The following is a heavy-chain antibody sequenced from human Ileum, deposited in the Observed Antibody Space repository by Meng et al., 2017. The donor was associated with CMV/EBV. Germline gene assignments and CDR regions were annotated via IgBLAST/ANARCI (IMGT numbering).Heavy chain of an antibody. D-gene: IGHD5-24*01. CDR2: ISGSGGST. V-gene: IGHV3-23*01. CDR3: AKVRVVEMAFMDV. J-gene: IGHJ6*02. Sequence: GESLKISCGASGFTFSSYAMSWVRQAPGKGLEWVSAISGSGGSTYYADSVKGRFTISRDNSKNTLYLQMNSLRAEDTAVYYCAKVRVVEMAFMDVWGQGTTVTVSS. CDR1: GFTFSSYA.